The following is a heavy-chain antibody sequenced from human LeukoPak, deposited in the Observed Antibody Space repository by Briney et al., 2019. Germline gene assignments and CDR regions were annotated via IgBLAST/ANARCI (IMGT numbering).Heavy chain of an antibody. D-gene: IGHD1-26*01. CDR2: VSGSGAGT. CDR1: GFTFSSFA. CDR3: ARDLTGSFRAGFDY. V-gene: IGHV3-23*01. J-gene: IGHJ4*02. Sequence: GGSLRLSCAASGFTFSSFAMSWVRQAPGKGLEWVSAVSGSGAGTYYADSVRGRFTISRDNSKNTLYLQMNSLRAEDTAVYYCARDLTGSFRAGFDYWGQGTLVTVSS.